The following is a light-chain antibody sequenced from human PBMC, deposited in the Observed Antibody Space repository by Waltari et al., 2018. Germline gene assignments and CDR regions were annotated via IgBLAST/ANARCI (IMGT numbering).Light chain of an antibody. CDR2: AAS. J-gene: IGKJ1*01. CDR1: HSISSY. V-gene: IGKV1-39*01. CDR3: QQSYSTPWT. Sequence: DIQMTQSPSSLSASVGDRVTITCRASHSISSYLNWYQQKPGKVPKLLIYAASSLQSGVPSRFSGSGSGTDFTLTISSLQPADFATYYCQQSYSTPWTFGQGTKVEIK.